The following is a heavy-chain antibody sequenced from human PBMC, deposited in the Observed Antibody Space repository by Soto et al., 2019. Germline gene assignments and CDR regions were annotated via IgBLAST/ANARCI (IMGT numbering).Heavy chain of an antibody. Sequence: PSETLSLTCAVYGGSFSGYYWSWIRQPPGKGLEWIGEINHSGSTNYNPSLKSRVTISVDTSKNQFSLKLSSVTAADTAVYYCAGDYGDYPNWFDPWGQGTLVTVSS. D-gene: IGHD4-17*01. V-gene: IGHV4-34*01. CDR1: GGSFSGYY. CDR3: AGDYGDYPNWFDP. J-gene: IGHJ5*02. CDR2: INHSGST.